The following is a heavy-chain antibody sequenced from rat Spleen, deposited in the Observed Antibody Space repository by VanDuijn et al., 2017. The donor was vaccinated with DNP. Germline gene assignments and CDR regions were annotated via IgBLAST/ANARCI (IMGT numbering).Heavy chain of an antibody. CDR1: GFTFSDYY. CDR2: ISYNGGTP. CDR3: ARHRTIMPYYYVMDA. D-gene: IGHD1-12*01. J-gene: IGHJ4*01. Sequence: EVQLVESGGGLVQPGRSMKLSCAASGFTFSDYYMAWVRQAPAKGLEWVATISYNGGTPYYRDSVKGRFTISRDNAQSTLYLQMDSLRSEDTATYYCARHRTIMPYYYVMDAWGQGASVTVSS. V-gene: IGHV5-7*01.